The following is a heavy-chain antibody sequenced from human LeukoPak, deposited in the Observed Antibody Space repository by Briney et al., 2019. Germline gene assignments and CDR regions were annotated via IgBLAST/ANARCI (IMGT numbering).Heavy chain of an antibody. V-gene: IGHV4-38-2*02. CDR1: GYPITSGYY. D-gene: IGHD2-2*02. Sequence: SETLSLTCSVSGYPITSGYYWGWIRQPPGKGLGWIGSIYHTGNTFCDPSFNSRVTISVDTSKNQFSLSLSSVTAADTAVYYCARYCSSTTCYTRGGDYWGQGTLVTVSS. CDR3: ARYCSSTTCYTRGGDY. J-gene: IGHJ4*02. CDR2: IYHTGNT.